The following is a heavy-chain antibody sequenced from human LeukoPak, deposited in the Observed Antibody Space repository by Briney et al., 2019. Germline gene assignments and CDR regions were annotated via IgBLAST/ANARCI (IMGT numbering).Heavy chain of an antibody. J-gene: IGHJ4*02. CDR1: GFTFSSYT. Sequence: GGSLRLSCAASGFTFSSYTMNWVRQAPGKGLEWVSSISSSSSTIYYADSVKGRFTISRDNAKNSLYLQMNSLRAEDTAVYYCARGGDTENGFDYWGQGTLVTVSS. V-gene: IGHV3-48*04. D-gene: IGHD3-16*01. CDR2: ISSSSSTI. CDR3: ARGGDTENGFDY.